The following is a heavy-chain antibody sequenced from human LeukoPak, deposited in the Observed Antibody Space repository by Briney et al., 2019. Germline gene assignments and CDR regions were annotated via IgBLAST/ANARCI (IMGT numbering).Heavy chain of an antibody. CDR3: ARGTSRGYAFDI. V-gene: IGHV1-8*01. D-gene: IGHD1-26*01. J-gene: IGHJ3*02. CDR1: GYTFTSYD. Sequence: ASVKVSCKASGYTFTSYDINWVRQATGRGLEWMGWMNPNSGNTGYAQKFQGRVTMTRNTSISTAYVELSSLRSEDTAVYYCARGTSRGYAFDIWGHGTMVTVSS. CDR2: MNPNSGNT.